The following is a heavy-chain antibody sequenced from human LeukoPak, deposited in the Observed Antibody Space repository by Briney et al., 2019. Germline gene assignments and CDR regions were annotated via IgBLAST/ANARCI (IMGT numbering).Heavy chain of an antibody. CDR2: ISGSGGST. CDR3: AKGLITIFGVVSYYFDY. J-gene: IGHJ4*02. V-gene: IGHV3-23*01. CDR1: GFTFSSYA. D-gene: IGHD3-3*01. Sequence: PGGSLRLSCAASGFTFSSYAMSWVRQAPGKGLEWDSAISGSGGSTYYADSVKGRFTISRDNSKNTLYLQMNSLRAEDTAVYYCAKGLITIFGVVSYYFDYWGQGTLVTVSS.